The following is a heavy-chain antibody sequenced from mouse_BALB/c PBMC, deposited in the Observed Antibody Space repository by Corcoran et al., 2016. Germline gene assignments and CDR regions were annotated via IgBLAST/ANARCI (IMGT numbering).Heavy chain of an antibody. Sequence: QIQLVQSGPELKKPGETVKISCKASGYTFTNYGMNWVKQAPGKGLKWMGWINTYTGEPTYADDFKGRFAFSLETSASTAYLQINNLKNEDMATYFCARGGITTLRREGVDAMDYWGQGTSVTVSS. CDR3: ARGGITTLRREGVDAMDY. J-gene: IGHJ4*01. D-gene: IGHD2-4*01. CDR2: INTYTGEP. V-gene: IGHV9-1*02. CDR1: GYTFTNYG.